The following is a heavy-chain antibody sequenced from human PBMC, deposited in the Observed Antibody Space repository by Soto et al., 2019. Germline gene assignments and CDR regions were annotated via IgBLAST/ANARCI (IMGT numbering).Heavy chain of an antibody. CDR1: GGSISDNW. J-gene: IGHJ4*02. V-gene: IGHV4-4*02. D-gene: IGHD6-19*01. Sequence: QVQLQESGPGLMQPSGTLSLTCAVSGGSISDNWWSWVRQPPGKGLEWIGEIYHTGNRHYNPSLEGRVTISVDKSKNHFSLNLKSVTAADTAVYYCARHIAVSGTRGFDYWGQGILVTVSS. CDR3: ARHIAVSGTRGFDY. CDR2: IYHTGNR.